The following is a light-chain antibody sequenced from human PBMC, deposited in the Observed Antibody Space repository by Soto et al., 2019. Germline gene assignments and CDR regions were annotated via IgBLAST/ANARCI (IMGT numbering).Light chain of an antibody. CDR1: SSDVGGYNF. V-gene: IGLV2-11*01. J-gene: IGLJ1*01. Sequence: QSALTQPRSVSGSHGQSVTISCTGTSSDVGGYNFVTWYQQHPGKAPKLMIYDVSKRPSGVPDRFSGSKSVNTASLTIYGLQADDEADYYCCSYGGSHMSYVFGSGTKLTVL. CDR2: DVS. CDR3: CSYGGSHMSYV.